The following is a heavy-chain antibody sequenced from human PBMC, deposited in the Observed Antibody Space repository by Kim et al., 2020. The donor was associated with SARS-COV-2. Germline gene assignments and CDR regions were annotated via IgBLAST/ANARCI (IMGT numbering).Heavy chain of an antibody. CDR1: GDSVSSNSAA. CDR2: TYYRSKWYN. V-gene: IGHV6-1*01. Sequence: SQTLSLTCAISGDSVSSNSAAWNWIRQSPSRGLEWLGRTYYRSKWYNDYAVSVKSRITINPDTSKNQFSLQLNSVTPEDTAVYYCARVQGSGLLWFGELLSHTYYYYGMDVWGQGTTVTVSS. CDR3: ARVQGSGLLWFGELLSHTYYYYGMDV. J-gene: IGHJ6*02. D-gene: IGHD3-10*01.